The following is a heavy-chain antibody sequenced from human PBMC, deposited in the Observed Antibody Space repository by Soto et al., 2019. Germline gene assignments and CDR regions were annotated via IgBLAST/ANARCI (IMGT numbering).Heavy chain of an antibody. CDR3: ARTARGYSYGYPRYYYGMDV. V-gene: IGHV5-10-1*01. D-gene: IGHD5-18*01. CDR1: GYSFTSYW. CDR2: IDPSDSYT. J-gene: IGHJ6*02. Sequence: PGESLKISCKGSGYSFTSYWISWVRQMPGKGLEWMGRIDPSDSYTNYSPSFQGHVTISADKSISTAYLQWSSLKASDTAMYYCARTARGYSYGYPRYYYGMDVWGQGTTVTVSS.